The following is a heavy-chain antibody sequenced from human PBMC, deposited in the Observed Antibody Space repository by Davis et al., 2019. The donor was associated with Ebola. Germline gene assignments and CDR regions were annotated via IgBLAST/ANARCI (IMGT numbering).Heavy chain of an antibody. D-gene: IGHD2-2*01. J-gene: IGHJ6*03. V-gene: IGHV3-21*01. Sequence: PGGSLRLSCAASGFTFSTYSMNWVRQAPGKGLEWVSSISSRSSYIYYADSVRGRFTISRDNAKNSLFLQMNSLRAEDTAVYYCARDGAIPSAIHYYYYMDVWGKGTTVTVSS. CDR3: ARDGAIPSAIHYYYYMDV. CDR1: GFTFSTYS. CDR2: ISSRSSYI.